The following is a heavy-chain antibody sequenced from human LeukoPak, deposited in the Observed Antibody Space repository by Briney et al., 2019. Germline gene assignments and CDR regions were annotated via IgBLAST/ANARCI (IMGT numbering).Heavy chain of an antibody. J-gene: IGHJ4*02. CDR2: INHSGST. V-gene: IGHV4-34*01. D-gene: IGHD3-10*01. CDR3: ARLVPPYGSGSQSDY. CDR1: GGSFSGYY. Sequence: SETLSLTCAVYGGSFSGYYWSWIRQPPGKGLEWIGEINHSGSTNYNPSPKRRVTISVDTSKNQFSLKLSSVPAADTAVYYCARLVPPYGSGSQSDYWGQGTLVTVSS.